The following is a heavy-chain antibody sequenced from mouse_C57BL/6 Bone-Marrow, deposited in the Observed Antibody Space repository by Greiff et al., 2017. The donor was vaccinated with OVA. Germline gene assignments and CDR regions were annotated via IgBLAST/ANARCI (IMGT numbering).Heavy chain of an antibody. CDR3: ARHRCDGYFDY. D-gene: IGHD2-13*01. Sequence: DVKLVESGGGLVQPGGSLKLSCAASGFTFSDYGMAWVRQAPRKGPEWVAFISNLAYSIYYADTVTGRFTISRENAKNTLYLEMSSLRSEDTAMYYCARHRCDGYFDYWGQGTTLTVSS. J-gene: IGHJ2*01. CDR2: ISNLAYSI. CDR1: GFTFSDYG. V-gene: IGHV5-15*01.